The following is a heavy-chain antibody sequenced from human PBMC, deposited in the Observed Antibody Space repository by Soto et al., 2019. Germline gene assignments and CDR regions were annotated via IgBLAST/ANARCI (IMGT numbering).Heavy chain of an antibody. D-gene: IGHD3-10*01. Sequence: EVQLLESGGGLVQPGGSLRLSCAASGFTFSSYAMSWVRQAPGKGLEWVSVISGSGDRKYYADSVKGRFTISRDNSKNTLYLQMTSLRVEDTAVYYCAKRAYGSDFDYWGQGTLVTVSS. J-gene: IGHJ4*02. CDR1: GFTFSSYA. V-gene: IGHV3-23*01. CDR2: ISGSGDRK. CDR3: AKRAYGSDFDY.